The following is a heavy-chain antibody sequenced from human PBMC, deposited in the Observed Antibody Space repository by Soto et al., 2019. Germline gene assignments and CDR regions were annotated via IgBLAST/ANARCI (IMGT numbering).Heavy chain of an antibody. J-gene: IGHJ4*02. V-gene: IGHV4-30-2*01. CDR3: AAGGGLPRYY. Sequence: QLQLHESGSGRVKPSHTLSLTGAVSGGSISSGGYSWSWLRQPPGKGLEWIWYIYHSGSTYYNPSLKSRVTISVDRSKNQFSLKLSSVTAADTAVYYCAAGGGLPRYYWGQGTLVTVSS. CDR2: IYHSGST. CDR1: GGSISSGGYS. D-gene: IGHD5-12*01.